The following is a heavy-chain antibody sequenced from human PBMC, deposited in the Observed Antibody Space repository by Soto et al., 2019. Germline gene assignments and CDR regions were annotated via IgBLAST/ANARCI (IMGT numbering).Heavy chain of an antibody. J-gene: IGHJ2*01. CDR1: GGSCSGDY. CDR3: ARGTRLLWFGELISYWYFDL. Sequence: SQTLLPPSAVYGGSCSGDYWSWLRQPPGNGLEWRGEINHSGSTNYNPSLKSRITISVDTSKNQCSLKLSSVTAADTAVYYCARGTRLLWFGELISYWYFDLWGRGTLVTVSS. D-gene: IGHD3-10*01. V-gene: IGHV4-34*01. CDR2: INHSGST.